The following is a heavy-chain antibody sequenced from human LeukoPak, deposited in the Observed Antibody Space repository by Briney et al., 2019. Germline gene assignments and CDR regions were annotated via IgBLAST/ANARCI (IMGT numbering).Heavy chain of an antibody. CDR3: ARDILRLFDY. CDR2: ISSSGSTI. V-gene: IGHV3-48*04. D-gene: IGHD1-26*01. CDR1: GFTFSSYA. Sequence: GGSLRLSCAASGFTFSSYAMSWVRQAPGKGLEWVSYISSSGSTIYYADSVKGRFTISRDNAKNSLYLQMSSLRAEDTAVYYCARDILRLFDYWGQGTLVTVSS. J-gene: IGHJ4*02.